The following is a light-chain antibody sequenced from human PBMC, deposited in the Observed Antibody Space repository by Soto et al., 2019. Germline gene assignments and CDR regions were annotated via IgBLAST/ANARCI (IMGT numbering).Light chain of an antibody. CDR1: SSDIGGYNF. V-gene: IGLV2-14*01. Sequence: QSALTQPASVSGSPGQSITISCTGTSSDIGGYNFVSWYQQHPGKAPQLMIYEVSNRPSGISNRFSGSKSGNTASLTISGLQAEDEADSYCSSYTSSNTLDVFGTGTKVTVL. CDR2: EVS. CDR3: SSYTSSNTLDV. J-gene: IGLJ1*01.